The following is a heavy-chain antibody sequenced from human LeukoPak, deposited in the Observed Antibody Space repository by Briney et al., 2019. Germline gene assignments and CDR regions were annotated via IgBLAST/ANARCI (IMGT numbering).Heavy chain of an antibody. Sequence: PSETLSLTCAVYGGSFSGYYWSWIRQPPGKGLEWIGEINHSGGTNYNPSLKSRVTISVDTSKNQFSLKLSSVTAADTAVYYCAVTTPENWFDPWGQGTLVTVSS. D-gene: IGHD4-17*01. CDR3: AVTTPENWFDP. V-gene: IGHV4-34*01. CDR1: GGSFSGYY. J-gene: IGHJ5*02. CDR2: INHSGGT.